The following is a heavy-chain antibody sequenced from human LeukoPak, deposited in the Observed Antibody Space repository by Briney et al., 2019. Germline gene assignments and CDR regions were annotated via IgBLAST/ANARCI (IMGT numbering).Heavy chain of an antibody. D-gene: IGHD3-3*01. CDR3: ARAISDFWSGYLDRGPGAYYHYYMDV. J-gene: IGHJ6*03. CDR1: GYTFTGYY. Sequence: ASVKVSCKASGYTFTGYYMHWVRQAPGQGLEWMGWINPNSGGTNYAQKFQGRVTMTRDTSISTAYMELSSLRSEDTAVYYCARAISDFWSGYLDRGPGAYYHYYMDVWGKGTTVTVSS. CDR2: INPNSGGT. V-gene: IGHV1-2*02.